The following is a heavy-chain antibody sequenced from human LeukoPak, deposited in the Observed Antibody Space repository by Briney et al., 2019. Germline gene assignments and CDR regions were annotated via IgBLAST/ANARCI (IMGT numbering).Heavy chain of an antibody. CDR2: ISGSGGST. CDR1: GFTFSSYA. J-gene: IGHJ4*02. Sequence: GGSLRLSCAASGFTFSSYAMSWVRQAPGKGLELVSAISGSGGSTYYADSVKGRVTISRDNSKNTLYLQMNSLRAEDTAVYYCAKDSQWAHSHFDYWGQGTLVTVSS. CDR3: AKDSQWAHSHFDY. V-gene: IGHV3-23*01. D-gene: IGHD1-26*01.